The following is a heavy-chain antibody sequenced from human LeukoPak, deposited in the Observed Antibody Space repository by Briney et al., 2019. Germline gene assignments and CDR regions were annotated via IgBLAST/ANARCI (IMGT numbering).Heavy chain of an antibody. CDR1: GFTFSSYG. J-gene: IGHJ3*02. D-gene: IGHD3-10*01. CDR3: HGSWGAFDI. V-gene: IGHV3-30*03. Sequence: QSGGSLRLSCAASGFTFSSYGMHWVRQAPGKGLEWVAVISYDGSNKYYADSVKGRFTISRDNSKNTLYLQMNSLRAEDTAVYFVHGSWGAFDIWGQGTMVTVSS. CDR2: ISYDGSNK.